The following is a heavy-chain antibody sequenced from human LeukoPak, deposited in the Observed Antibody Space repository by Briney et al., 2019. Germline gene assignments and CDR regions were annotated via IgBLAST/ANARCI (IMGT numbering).Heavy chain of an antibody. CDR1: GYTFASYW. V-gene: IGHV5-51*01. CDR3: ARVAGGVATYPFDY. J-gene: IGHJ4*02. Sequence: GEPLKIPWKGSGYTFASYWSGWARRLPGKGLEWLGIINPGDSDTRYSPSFQGQVTISADKSISTAYLQWSSLKASDTAMYYCARVAGGVATYPFDYWGQGTLVTVSS. D-gene: IGHD6-19*01. CDR2: INPGDSDT.